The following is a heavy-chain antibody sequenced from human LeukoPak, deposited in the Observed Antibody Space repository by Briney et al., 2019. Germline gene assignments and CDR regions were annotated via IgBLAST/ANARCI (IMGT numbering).Heavy chain of an antibody. CDR2: INGRGGST. J-gene: IGHJ4*02. V-gene: IGHV3-23*01. D-gene: IGHD4-17*01. CDR3: AKSTYDDYTPSDY. Sequence: PGGSLRLSCAASGFTFSSYAMSWVRQAPGKGLEWVSSINGRGGSTYYADSVKGRFTISRDNSKNTLYLQMNSLRAGDTAVYYCAKSTYDDYTPSDYWGQGPLVTVSS. CDR1: GFTFSSYA.